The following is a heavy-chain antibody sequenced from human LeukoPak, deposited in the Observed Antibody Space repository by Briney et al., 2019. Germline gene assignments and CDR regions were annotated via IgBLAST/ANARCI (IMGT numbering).Heavy chain of an antibody. V-gene: IGHV4-38-2*02. D-gene: IGHD2-2*01. CDR2: IYHSGST. J-gene: IGHJ4*02. CDR3: TRDPDEYCSSTSCYAGLDF. Sequence: SETLSLTCTVSGYSISSGYYWGWIRQPPGKGLEWIGSIYHSGSTYYNPSLKSRVTISVDTSKNQFSLRLSSVAAADTAVYYCTRDPDEYCSSTSCYAGLDFWGQGTLVTVSS. CDR1: GYSISSGYY.